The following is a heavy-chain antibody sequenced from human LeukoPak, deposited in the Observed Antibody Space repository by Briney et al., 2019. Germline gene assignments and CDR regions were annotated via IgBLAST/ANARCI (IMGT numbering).Heavy chain of an antibody. J-gene: IGHJ3*02. CDR2: IYHSGST. Sequence: SETLSLTCTVSGGSISSGGYYWNWIRQPPGEGLEWIGYIYHSGSTYYNPSLKSRVTISVDRSKNQFSLKLTSVTAADTAVYYCARGWSPIVVVPAALFDIWGQGTMVTVSS. CDR3: ARGWSPIVVVPAALFDI. V-gene: IGHV4-30-2*01. CDR1: GGSISSGGYY. D-gene: IGHD2-2*01.